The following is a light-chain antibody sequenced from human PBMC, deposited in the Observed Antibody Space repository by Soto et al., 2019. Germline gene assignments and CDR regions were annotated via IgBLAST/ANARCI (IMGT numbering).Light chain of an antibody. J-gene: IGLJ2*01. Sequence: QSVLTQPPSVSGAPGQRVTISCTGTSSNIGADYNVHWYRQLPGTAPKLLIYGNNHRPSGVPGRFSGSKSGPSASLAITGLQTEDEADYYCQSYDTGLRGMIFGGGTKLTV. CDR1: SSNIGADYN. CDR3: QSYDTGLRGMI. V-gene: IGLV1-40*01. CDR2: GNN.